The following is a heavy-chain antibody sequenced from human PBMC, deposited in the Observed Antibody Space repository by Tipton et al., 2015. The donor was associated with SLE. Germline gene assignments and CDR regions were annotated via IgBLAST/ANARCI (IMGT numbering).Heavy chain of an antibody. Sequence: TLSLTCTVSGGSISSYYWSWIRQPPGKGLEWIGYIYYSGSTNYNPSLKSRFTISVDTSKNQFSLKLSSVTAADTAEYYCAREKRDAFPTLVAFDIWGQGTLVAVSS. V-gene: IGHV4-59*01. D-gene: IGHD2-2*01. CDR3: AREKRDAFPTLVAFDI. CDR1: GGSISSYY. CDR2: IYYSGST. J-gene: IGHJ3*02.